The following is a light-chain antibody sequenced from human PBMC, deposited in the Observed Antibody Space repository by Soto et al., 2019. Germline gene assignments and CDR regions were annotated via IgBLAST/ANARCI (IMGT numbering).Light chain of an antibody. CDR2: GNS. CDR1: SSNIGAGYD. J-gene: IGLJ1*01. Sequence: QSVLTQPPSVSGAPGQRVTISCTGSSSNIGAGYDVHWYQQLPGTAPKLLIYGNSNRPSGVPDRFSVSKSGTSASLAITGLQAEDEADYYCQSYDSSLSGWVFGTGTKVTVL. CDR3: QSYDSSLSGWV. V-gene: IGLV1-40*01.